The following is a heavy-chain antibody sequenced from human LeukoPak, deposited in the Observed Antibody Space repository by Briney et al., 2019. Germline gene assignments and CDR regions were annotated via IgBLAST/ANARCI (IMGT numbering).Heavy chain of an antibody. J-gene: IGHJ6*02. V-gene: IGHV3-74*01. CDR2: ITTDGSST. CDR3: ASYLTSIRSGMDV. CDR1: GFTFSRYW. D-gene: IGHD2/OR15-2a*01. Sequence: PGGSLRLSCAASGFTFSRYWMHWLRQAPGKGLVWVSRITTDGSSTSYADSVKGRFTISRDNGKNTLYLQMNSLRAEDTAVYYCASYLTSIRSGMDVWGQGTTVTVSS.